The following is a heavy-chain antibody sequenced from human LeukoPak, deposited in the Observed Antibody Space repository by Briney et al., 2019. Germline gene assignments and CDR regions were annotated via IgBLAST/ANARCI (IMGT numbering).Heavy chain of an antibody. Sequence: GGSLRLSCAASGFTFSSYSMSWVRQAPGKGLVWVSRINTDGSSTSYADSVKGRFTISRDNAKNTLYLQMNSLRAEDTAVYYCARGRGIAVRQVCDYWGQGTLVTVSS. CDR1: GFTFSSYS. V-gene: IGHV3-74*01. CDR3: ARGRGIAVRQVCDY. D-gene: IGHD6-6*01. CDR2: INTDGSST. J-gene: IGHJ4*02.